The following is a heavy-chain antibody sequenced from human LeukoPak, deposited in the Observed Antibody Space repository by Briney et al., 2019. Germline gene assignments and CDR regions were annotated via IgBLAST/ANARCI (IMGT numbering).Heavy chain of an antibody. CDR3: ASSSSWSLDY. Sequence: SETLSLTCGVSGYSISSGYYWGWIWQPPGKGLEWIGSIHHSGSTYYNPSLKSRVTISVDTSKNQFSLKLSSVTAADTAVYYCASSSSWSLDYWGQGTLVTVSS. J-gene: IGHJ4*02. V-gene: IGHV4-38-2*01. CDR1: GYSISSGYY. D-gene: IGHD6-13*01. CDR2: IHHSGST.